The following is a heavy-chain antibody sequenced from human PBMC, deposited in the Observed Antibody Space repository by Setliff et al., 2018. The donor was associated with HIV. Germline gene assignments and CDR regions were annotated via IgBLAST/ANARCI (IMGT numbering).Heavy chain of an antibody. J-gene: IGHJ3*02. CDR3: ARHFSVAGDAFDI. Sequence: PGESLKISCKGSGYSFSNYWIGWVRQMPGKGLEWMGIIYPGDSDTRYSPSFQGQVTMSGDKSISTAYLKWSSLKASDSAMYYCARHFSVAGDAFDIWGQGTMVTVSS. V-gene: IGHV5-51*01. D-gene: IGHD6-19*01. CDR2: IYPGDSDT. CDR1: GYSFSNYW.